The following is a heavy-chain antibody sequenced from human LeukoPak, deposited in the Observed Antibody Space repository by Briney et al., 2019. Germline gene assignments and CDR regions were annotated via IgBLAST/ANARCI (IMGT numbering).Heavy chain of an antibody. CDR3: ARVQVGAPFFDY. V-gene: IGHV3-30*04. J-gene: IGHJ4*02. CDR1: GFTFSSYA. CDR2: ISYDGSNK. D-gene: IGHD1-26*01. Sequence: GGSLRLSCAASGFTFSSYAMHWVRQAPGKGLEWVAVISYDGSNKYYADSVKGRFTISRDNSKNTLYLQMNSLRAEDTAVYYCARVQVGAPFFDYWGQGTLVTVSS.